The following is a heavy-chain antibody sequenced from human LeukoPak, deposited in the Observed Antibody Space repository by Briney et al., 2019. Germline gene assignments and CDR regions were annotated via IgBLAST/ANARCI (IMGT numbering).Heavy chain of an antibody. V-gene: IGHV3-23*01. CDR3: AKGSEVLWSGYYSIY. J-gene: IGHJ4*02. CDR2: ISGSGGST. CDR1: GFTFNSHA. D-gene: IGHD3-3*01. Sequence: SGGSLRLSCAASGFTFNSHAMSWVRQAPGKGLEWVSAISGSGGSTYYADSVKGRFTISRDNSKNTLYLQMNSLKAEDTAVYYCAKGSEVLWSGYYSIYWGQGTLVTVSS.